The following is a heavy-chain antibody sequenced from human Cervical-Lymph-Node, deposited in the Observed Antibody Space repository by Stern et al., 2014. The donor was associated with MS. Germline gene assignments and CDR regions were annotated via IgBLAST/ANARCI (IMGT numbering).Heavy chain of an antibody. CDR3: ARGDCSGGSCLAHFDY. V-gene: IGHV1-2*04. J-gene: IGHJ4*02. Sequence: VQLVQSGAEVKKPGASVKVSCKASGYTFTGYYMHWVRQAPGQGLEWMGWINPNSGGTNYAQKFQGWVTMTRDTSISTAYMELSRLRSDDTAVYYCARGDCSGGSCLAHFDYWGQGTLVTVSS. D-gene: IGHD2-15*01. CDR1: GYTFTGYY. CDR2: INPNSGGT.